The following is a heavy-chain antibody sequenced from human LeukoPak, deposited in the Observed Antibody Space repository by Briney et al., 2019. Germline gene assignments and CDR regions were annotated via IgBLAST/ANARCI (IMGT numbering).Heavy chain of an antibody. Sequence: PGGSLRLSCAASGFTLSSYAMSGVRQAPGKGLEWVSSISASGGGTYYADSVKGRFTISRDTSKNTLYLQMNSLRAEDTAVYYCAPLAATTDYWGQGTLVTVSS. D-gene: IGHD5-12*01. V-gene: IGHV3-23*01. J-gene: IGHJ4*02. CDR1: GFTLSSYA. CDR2: ISASGGGT. CDR3: APLAATTDY.